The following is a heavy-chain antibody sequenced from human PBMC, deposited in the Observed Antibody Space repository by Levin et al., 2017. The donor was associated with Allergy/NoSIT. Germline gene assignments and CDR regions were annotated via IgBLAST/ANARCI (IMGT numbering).Heavy chain of an antibody. J-gene: IGHJ3*01. CDR2: ISNSGNT. D-gene: IGHD3-10*01. Sequence: SETLSLTCTVSGGSVSDXWWRXIXXXXGKGLDHIGYISNSGNTNYNPSVRSRVTISTDTSKNQVSLELYSVTAADTAVYFCARGHYGNWGQGTMVTVSS. V-gene: IGHV4-59*02. CDR1: GGSVSDXW. CDR3: ARGHYGN.